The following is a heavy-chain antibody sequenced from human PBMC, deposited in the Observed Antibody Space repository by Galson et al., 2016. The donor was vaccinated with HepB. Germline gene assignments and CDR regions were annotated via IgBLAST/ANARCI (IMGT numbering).Heavy chain of an antibody. CDR2: ISGNRP. D-gene: IGHD6-19*01. CDR3: ARANRYGTGWYGRNDY. Sequence: SLRLSCAASGFSFSSYATSWVRQAPGEGLEWVSAISGNRPEYADSVKGRFTISRDNSKNTVYLQMNSLRAEDRAVYYCARANRYGTGWYGRNDYWGQGTLVTVS. CDR1: GFSFSSYA. J-gene: IGHJ4*02. V-gene: IGHV3-23*01.